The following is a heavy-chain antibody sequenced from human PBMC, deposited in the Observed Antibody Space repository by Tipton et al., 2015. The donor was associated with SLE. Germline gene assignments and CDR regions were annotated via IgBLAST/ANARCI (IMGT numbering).Heavy chain of an antibody. CDR2: IYYSGST. V-gene: IGHV4-39*07. CDR3: AREGDSVWYFDL. CDR1: GGSISSSSYY. D-gene: IGHD2-21*02. Sequence: LRLSCTVSGGSISSSSYYWGWIRQPPGKGLEWIGSIYYSGSTYYNSSLKSRVTISVDTSKNQFSLKLRSVTAADTAVYYCAREGDSVWYFDLWGRGTLVTVSS. J-gene: IGHJ2*01.